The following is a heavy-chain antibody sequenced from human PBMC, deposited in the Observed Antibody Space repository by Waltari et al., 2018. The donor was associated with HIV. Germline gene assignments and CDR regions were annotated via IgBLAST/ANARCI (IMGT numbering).Heavy chain of an antibody. CDR2: LWYDGSVA. V-gene: IGHV3-33*01. CDR3: ARDIDL. Sequence: QEQLEEAGGGMVPPGRSLRLSCEASGFTLRNYGMHWCRQVPDKGLEWLAILWYDGSVAYYADSVKGRFTVSRDNSKNTLYLQMNSLRVDDTAVYFCARDIDLWGPGTLVTVSS. CDR1: GFTLRNYG. J-gene: IGHJ2*01.